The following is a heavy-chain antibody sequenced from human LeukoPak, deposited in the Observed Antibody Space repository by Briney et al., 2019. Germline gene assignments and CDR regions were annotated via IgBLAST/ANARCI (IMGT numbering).Heavy chain of an antibody. CDR2: ISWNSGYI. CDR1: GFAFDNYA. J-gene: IGHJ4*02. D-gene: IGHD6-19*01. Sequence: GRSLRLSCAASGFAFDNYAMHWVRQAPGKGLEWLSIISWNSGYIGYADSVKGRFTISRGNAKKSLDLQMNSLRAEDTAFYYCAKVRGTYSSGYFFDYWGQGTLVTVSS. CDR3: AKVRGTYSSGYFFDY. V-gene: IGHV3-9*01.